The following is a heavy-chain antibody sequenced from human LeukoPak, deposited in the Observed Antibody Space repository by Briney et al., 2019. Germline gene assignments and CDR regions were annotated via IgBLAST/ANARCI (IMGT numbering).Heavy chain of an antibody. CDR3: AKDGIAVAGTSAWY. CDR1: GFTFSSYG. D-gene: IGHD6-19*01. V-gene: IGHV3-23*01. CDR2: ISDSGDST. Sequence: GGSLRLSCAASGFTFSSYGMHWVRQAPGRGLEWVSGISDSGDSTYYADSVKGRFTISRDNSKNTVYLQMNSLRAEDTAVYYCAKDGIAVAGTSAWYWGQGTQVTVSS. J-gene: IGHJ4*02.